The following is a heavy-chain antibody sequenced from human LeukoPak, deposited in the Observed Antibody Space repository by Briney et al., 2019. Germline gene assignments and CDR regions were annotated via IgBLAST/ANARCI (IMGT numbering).Heavy chain of an antibody. CDR1: GGSVSISTYY. CDR2: IHYTGST. D-gene: IGHD3-10*01. CDR3: AKYYGSGATDY. J-gene: IGHJ4*02. V-gene: IGHV4-39*07. Sequence: SETLSLTCAVYGGSVSISTYYWGWIRQPPGKGLEWIGSIHYTGSTYCNPSLKSRVTISVDTSRNQFSLKLSSVTAADTAIYYCAKYYGSGATDYWGQGTLVTVSS.